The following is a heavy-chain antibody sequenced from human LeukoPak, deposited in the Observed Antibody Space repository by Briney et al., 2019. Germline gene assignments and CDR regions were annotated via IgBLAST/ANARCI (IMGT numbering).Heavy chain of an antibody. CDR2: INHSGST. J-gene: IGHJ6*03. V-gene: IGHV4-34*01. CDR3: ARSTMVQVYYYYYYMDV. Sequence: SETLSLTCAVYGGSFSGYYWSWIRQPPGKGLEWIGEINHSGSTNYNPSLKSRVTISVDTPKNQFSLKLSSVTAADTAVYYCARSTMVQVYYYYYYMDVWGKGTTVTVSS. CDR1: GGSFSGYY. D-gene: IGHD3-10*01.